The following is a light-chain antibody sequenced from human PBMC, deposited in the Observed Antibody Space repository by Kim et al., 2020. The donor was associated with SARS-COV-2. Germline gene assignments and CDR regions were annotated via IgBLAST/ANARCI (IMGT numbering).Light chain of an antibody. CDR2: GAS. J-gene: IGKJ2*01. Sequence: PGERATLSCRASQSISSYLAWYQQKPGQAPRLLIYGASTRASGVPARFSASGSGTEFTLTITSLQSEDFAVYYCQQYSDWPPGDTFGQGAKLE. CDR3: QQYSDWPPGDT. V-gene: IGKV3-15*01. CDR1: QSISSY.